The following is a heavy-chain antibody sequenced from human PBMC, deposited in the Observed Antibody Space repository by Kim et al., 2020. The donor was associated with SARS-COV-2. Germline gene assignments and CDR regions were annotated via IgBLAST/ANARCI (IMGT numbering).Heavy chain of an antibody. Sequence: PTYAQGFTGRFVFSFDTSVSTAYLQISSLKAEDTAVYYCAVLSSSDAFDIWGQGTMVTVSS. CDR3: AVLSSSDAFDI. V-gene: IGHV7-4-1*02. D-gene: IGHD6-13*01. CDR2: P. J-gene: IGHJ3*02.